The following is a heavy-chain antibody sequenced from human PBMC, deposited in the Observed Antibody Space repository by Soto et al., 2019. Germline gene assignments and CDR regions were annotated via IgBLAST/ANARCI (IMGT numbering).Heavy chain of an antibody. J-gene: IGHJ4*02. Sequence: QVQLQESGPGLVKPSQTLSLTCTVSGGSISSGDYYWSWIRQPPGKGLEWIGYIYYSGSTYYNPALQSRVTISVDTSKDQFSLKLSSVTAADTAVYYCARGYRYSYGIDYWGQGTLVTVSS. V-gene: IGHV4-30-4*01. CDR1: GGSISSGDYY. D-gene: IGHD5-18*01. CDR3: ARGYRYSYGIDY. CDR2: IYYSGST.